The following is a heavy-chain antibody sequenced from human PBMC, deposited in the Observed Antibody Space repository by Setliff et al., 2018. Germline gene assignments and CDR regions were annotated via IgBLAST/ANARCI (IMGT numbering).Heavy chain of an antibody. D-gene: IGHD2-2*01. Sequence: PSETLSLTCTVSGGSISSSSYYWGWVRQPPGKGLEWIGRIYYSGSTYYNPSLKSRVTITGDTSKNQFYRKLSSVTAADTALYYCARLVRDIVVVPAPGGDYYYYYGMDVWGQGTTVTVSS. CDR3: ARLVRDIVVVPAPGGDYYYYYGMDV. V-gene: IGHV4-39*07. CDR1: GGSISSSSYY. J-gene: IGHJ6*02. CDR2: IYYSGST.